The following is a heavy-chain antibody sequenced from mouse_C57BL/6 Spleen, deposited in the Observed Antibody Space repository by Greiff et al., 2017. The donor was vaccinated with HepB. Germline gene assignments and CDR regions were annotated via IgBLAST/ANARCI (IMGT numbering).Heavy chain of an antibody. Sequence: EVKVEESGPGLVKPSQSLSLTCSVTGYSITSGYYWNWIRQFPGNKLEWMGFISYDGSNNYNPSLKNRISITRDTSKNQFFLKLNSVTTEDTATYYCARWGDGYYPYFDYWGQGTTLTVSS. CDR1: GYSITSGYY. D-gene: IGHD2-3*01. CDR3: ARWGDGYYPYFDY. J-gene: IGHJ2*01. V-gene: IGHV3-6*01. CDR2: ISYDGSN.